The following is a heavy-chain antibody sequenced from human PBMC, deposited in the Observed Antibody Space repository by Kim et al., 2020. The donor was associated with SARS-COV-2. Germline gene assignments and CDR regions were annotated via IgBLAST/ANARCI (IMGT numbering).Heavy chain of an antibody. CDR2: IKSKTDGGTT. D-gene: IGHD3-22*01. CDR1: GFTFSNAW. J-gene: IGHJ4*02. V-gene: IGHV3-15*01. CDR3: TTGPSYYYDSSGYYYVPFDY. Sequence: GGSLRLSCAASGFTFSNAWMSWVRQAPGKGLEWVGRIKSKTDGGTTDYAAPVKGRFTISRDDSKNTLYLQMNSLKTEDTAVYYCTTGPSYYYDSSGYYYVPFDYWGQGTLVTVSS.